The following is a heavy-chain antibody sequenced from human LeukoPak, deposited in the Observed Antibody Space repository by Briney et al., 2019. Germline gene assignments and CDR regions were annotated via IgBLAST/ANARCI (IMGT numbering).Heavy chain of an antibody. CDR1: GFTFSSYG. D-gene: IGHD6-19*01. V-gene: IGHV3-30*02. Sequence: GGSLRLSCAASGFTFSSYGMHWVRQAPGKGLEWVAFIRYDGSNKYYADSVKGRFTISRDNAKNSLFLQMNSLRAEDTAVYYCARDFEQWLVRGAFDIWGQGTMVTVSS. CDR2: IRYDGSNK. CDR3: ARDFEQWLVRGAFDI. J-gene: IGHJ3*02.